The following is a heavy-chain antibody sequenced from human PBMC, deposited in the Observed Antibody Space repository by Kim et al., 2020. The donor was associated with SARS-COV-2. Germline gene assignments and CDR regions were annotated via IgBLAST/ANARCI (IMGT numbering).Heavy chain of an antibody. CDR3: ARGDYGDY. Sequence: RGSTNYNPSRKSRVTISVDKSKNQFSLKLSSVTAADTAVYYCARGDYGDYWGQGTLVTVSS. CDR2: RGST. J-gene: IGHJ4*02. V-gene: IGHV4-4*02. D-gene: IGHD4-17*01.